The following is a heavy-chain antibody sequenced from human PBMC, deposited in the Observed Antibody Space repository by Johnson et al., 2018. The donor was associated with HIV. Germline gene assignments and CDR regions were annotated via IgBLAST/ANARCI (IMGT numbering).Heavy chain of an antibody. D-gene: IGHD2-2*01. Sequence: QVQLVESGGGVVQPGRSLRLSCAASGFTFSSYGMHCVRQAPGKGLEWVAVISYDAGNKYYADSVKGRFTISRDNSKNTLYLQMNSLRPEDTAVYYCATCRVPAAMFDIWGQGTMVSVSS. CDR1: GFTFSSYG. J-gene: IGHJ3*02. CDR3: ATCRVPAAMFDI. CDR2: ISYDAGNK. V-gene: IGHV3-30*03.